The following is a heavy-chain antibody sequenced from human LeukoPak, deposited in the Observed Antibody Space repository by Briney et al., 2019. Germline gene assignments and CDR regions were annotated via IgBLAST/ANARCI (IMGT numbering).Heavy chain of an antibody. D-gene: IGHD3-3*01. J-gene: IGHJ4*02. V-gene: IGHV3-30*02. CDR3: AKDLGVVITLPGY. Sequence: GGSLRLSCAASGFTFSSYGMHWVRQAPGKGLEWVAFIRYDGSNKYYADSVKGRFTISRDNSKNTLYLQMNSLRAEDTVVYYCAKDLGVVITLPGYWGQGTLVTVSS. CDR2: IRYDGSNK. CDR1: GFTFSSYG.